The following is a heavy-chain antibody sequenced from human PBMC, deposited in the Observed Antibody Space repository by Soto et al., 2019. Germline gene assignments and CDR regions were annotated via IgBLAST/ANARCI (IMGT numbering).Heavy chain of an antibody. D-gene: IGHD3-22*01. Sequence: ALRLSCAASGFTFSSYGMHWVRQAPGKGLEWVAVISYDGSNKYYADSVKGRFTISRDNSKNTLYLQMNSLRAEDTAVYYCAKGSLNYDSSGYYPSFDYWGQGTLVTVSS. V-gene: IGHV3-30*18. CDR1: GFTFSSYG. CDR3: AKGSLNYDSSGYYPSFDY. CDR2: ISYDGSNK. J-gene: IGHJ4*02.